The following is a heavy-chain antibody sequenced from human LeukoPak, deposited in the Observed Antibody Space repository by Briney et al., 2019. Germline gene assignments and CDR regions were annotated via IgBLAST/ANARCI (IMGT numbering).Heavy chain of an antibody. CDR1: GGSIGGSSYY. D-gene: IGHD1-26*01. V-gene: IGHV4-39*01. Sequence: SETLSLTCTVSGGSIGGSSYYWGWIRQPPGKGLEWIGSIYYSGSTYYNPSLKSRVTISVDTSKNQFSLKLSSVTAADTAVYYCARHPAGPSASIDYWGQGTLVTVSS. CDR3: ARHPAGPSASIDY. J-gene: IGHJ4*02. CDR2: IYYSGST.